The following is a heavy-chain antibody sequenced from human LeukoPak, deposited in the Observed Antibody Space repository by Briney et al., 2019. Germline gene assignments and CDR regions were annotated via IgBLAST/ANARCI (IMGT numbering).Heavy chain of an antibody. D-gene: IGHD4-17*01. Sequence: PGGSLRLSCAASGFTFSSYGMSWARQAPGKGLEWVSAIGGSGGSTYYADSVKGRFTISRDNSKNTLYLQMNSLRAEDTAVYYCAKDINYGDIYYYMDVWGKGTTVTISS. CDR2: IGGSGGST. J-gene: IGHJ6*03. V-gene: IGHV3-23*01. CDR3: AKDINYGDIYYYMDV. CDR1: GFTFSSYG.